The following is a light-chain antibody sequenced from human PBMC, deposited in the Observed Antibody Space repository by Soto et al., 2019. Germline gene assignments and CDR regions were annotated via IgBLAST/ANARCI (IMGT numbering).Light chain of an antibody. CDR2: DAS. CDR3: QQRHMWPIT. Sequence: EIVMTQSPVTLSVSPGERATLSCRASQSVRSNLAWYQQKPGQAPRLLMYDASTRATGIPARFSGSGSGTDFTLTISSLEPEDSAVYYCQQRHMWPITFGQGTRLEI. V-gene: IGKV3-15*01. CDR1: QSVRSN. J-gene: IGKJ5*01.